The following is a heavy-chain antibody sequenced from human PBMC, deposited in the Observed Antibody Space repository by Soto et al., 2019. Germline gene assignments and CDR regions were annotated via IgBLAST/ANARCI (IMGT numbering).Heavy chain of an antibody. J-gene: IGHJ6*02. Sequence: SVKVCCKASGGTFSSYTISRLRQAPGPGLEWMGGIIPIFGTANYVQKFQGRVTITADESTSTAYMELSSLRSEDPTVCYCARYTAAAGYYYYYGRDGWGQGTTVNVSS. CDR3: ARYTAAAGYYYYYGRDG. D-gene: IGHD6-25*01. CDR1: GGTFSSYT. CDR2: IIPIFGTA. V-gene: IGHV1-69*13.